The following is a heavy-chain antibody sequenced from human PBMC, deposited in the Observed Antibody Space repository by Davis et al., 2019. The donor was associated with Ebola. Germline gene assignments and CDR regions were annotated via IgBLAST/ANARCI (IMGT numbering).Heavy chain of an antibody. CDR3: ARIRRAGTTIYYYYGMDV. CDR1: GFSLRTSGMC. D-gene: IGHD1-1*01. Sequence: SGPTLVKPTQTLTLTCTFSGFSLRTSGMCVSWIRQPPGKALEWLALIDWDDDKYYSTSLKTRLTISKDTSKNQVVLTMTNMDPVDTATYYCARIRRAGTTIYYYYGMDVWGQGTTVTVSS. CDR2: IDWDDDK. V-gene: IGHV2-70*01. J-gene: IGHJ6*02.